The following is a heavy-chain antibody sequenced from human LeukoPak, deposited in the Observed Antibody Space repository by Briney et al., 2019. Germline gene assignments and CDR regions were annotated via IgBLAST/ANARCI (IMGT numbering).Heavy chain of an antibody. CDR3: ARVRLYDILTGYYNDEYGMDV. Sequence: ASVKVSCTASGYTFTGYYMHWVRLAPGQGIEWMGWINPNSGGTNYAQKFQGRVTMTRDTSISTAYMELSRLRSDDTAVYYCARVRLYDILTGYYNDEYGMDVWGQGTTVTVSS. V-gene: IGHV1-2*02. CDR2: INPNSGGT. CDR1: GYTFTGYY. J-gene: IGHJ6*02. D-gene: IGHD3-9*01.